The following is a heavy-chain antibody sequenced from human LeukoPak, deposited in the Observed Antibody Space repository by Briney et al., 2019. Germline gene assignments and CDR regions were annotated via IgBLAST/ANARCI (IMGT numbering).Heavy chain of an antibody. D-gene: IGHD3-22*01. Sequence: GGSLRLSCTASGVIFSNAWMSWVRQAPGKGLEWVGRIISRTSGGATDYAAPVRGRFTISRDDSQNTLYPQMNSLKTEDTAVYYRYTYRYSYDVTGYSYFDYWGQGIPVTVSS. CDR2: IISRTSGGAT. J-gene: IGHJ4*02. V-gene: IGHV3-15*01. CDR1: GVIFSNAW. CDR3: YTYRYSYDVTGYSYFDY.